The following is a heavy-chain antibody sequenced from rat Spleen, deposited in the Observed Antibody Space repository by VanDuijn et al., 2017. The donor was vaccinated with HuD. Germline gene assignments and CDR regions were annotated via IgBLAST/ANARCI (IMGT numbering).Heavy chain of an antibody. D-gene: IGHD1-6*01. J-gene: IGHJ2*01. CDR3: TRDRILRSTGFDY. V-gene: IGHV5-20*01. CDR2: ISYDGSST. CDR1: GFTFSNYG. Sequence: EVQLVESGGGLVQPGRSLKLSCAASGFTFSNYGMAWVRQTPTKGLEWVASISYDGSSTYYRDSVKGRFSISRDNAKSSLYLQMDSLRSEDTATYYFTRDRILRSTGFDYWGQGVMVTVSS.